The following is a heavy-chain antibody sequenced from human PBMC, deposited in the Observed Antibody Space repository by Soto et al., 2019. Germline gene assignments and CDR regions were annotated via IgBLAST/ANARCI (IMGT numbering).Heavy chain of an antibody. Sequence: EVQLVESGGGLVQPGGSLRLSCAASGFTFSSYSMNWVRQAPGKGLEWVSYISSSSSTIYYADSVKGRFTISRDNAKNSLDLQMTRLGEEDTAVYYCASGKDDAAGGYWGQGTLVTVSS. D-gene: IGHD1-1*01. V-gene: IGHV3-48*02. CDR2: ISSSSSTI. J-gene: IGHJ4*02. CDR1: GFTFSSYS. CDR3: ASGKDDAAGGY.